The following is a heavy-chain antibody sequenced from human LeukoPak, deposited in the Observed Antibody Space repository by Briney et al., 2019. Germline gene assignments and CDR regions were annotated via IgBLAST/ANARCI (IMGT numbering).Heavy chain of an antibody. J-gene: IGHJ4*02. CDR3: ASAIVATDQDPPFDY. CDR2: ISISGSTI. V-gene: IGHV3-11*01. D-gene: IGHD5-12*01. Sequence: GGSLRLSCAASGFTFTDYFMNWIRQAPGKGLEWVSSISISGSTIYYADSVKGRFTISRDIPHNSLYLQMNSLRADDTAVYYCASAIVATDQDPPFDYWGQGTLVTVSS. CDR1: GFTFTDYF.